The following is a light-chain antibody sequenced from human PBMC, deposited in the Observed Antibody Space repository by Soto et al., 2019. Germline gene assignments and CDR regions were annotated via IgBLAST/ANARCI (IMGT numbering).Light chain of an antibody. CDR1: SSDVGAYNY. V-gene: IGLV2-14*01. Sequence: QSALTQPASVSGSPGQSITISCTGTSSDVGAYNYVSWYQQHPGKAPKLMIYEVINRPSGVSNRFSGSKSGNTASLTISGPQAEDEADYYCSSYTSPSPLVFGTGTKVTLL. CDR3: SSYTSPSPLV. J-gene: IGLJ1*01. CDR2: EVI.